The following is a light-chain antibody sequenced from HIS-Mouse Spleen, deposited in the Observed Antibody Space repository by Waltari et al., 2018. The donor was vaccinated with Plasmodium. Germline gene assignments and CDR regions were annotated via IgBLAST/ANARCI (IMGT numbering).Light chain of an antibody. CDR3: QSADSSGTYRV. V-gene: IGLV3-25*03. CDR1: ALPKPY. CDR2: KDS. J-gene: IGLJ2*01. Sequence: SYELTQPPSVSVSPGQTARITCSGHALPKPYAYWYQQKPGQAPVLVIYKDSERPSGIPERFSGSSSGTTVTLTISGVQAEDEADYYCQSADSSGTYRVFGGGTKLTVL.